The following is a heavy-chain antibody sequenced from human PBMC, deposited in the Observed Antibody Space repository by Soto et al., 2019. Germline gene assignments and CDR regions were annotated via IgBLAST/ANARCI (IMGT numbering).Heavy chain of an antibody. CDR2: INSDGTST. D-gene: IGHD3-22*01. Sequence: EVQLVESGGGLVQHGGSLRVSCVASGFTLSQYWMHWVRQAPGKGPVWVSRINSDGTSTGYADSVKGRFTISRDNAKNTLYLQMNSLKVDDTAVYYCARDPIGHYYDNSGYQDFWGQGTLVTVSS. CDR3: ARDPIGHYYDNSGYQDF. CDR1: GFTLSQYW. J-gene: IGHJ4*02. V-gene: IGHV3-74*01.